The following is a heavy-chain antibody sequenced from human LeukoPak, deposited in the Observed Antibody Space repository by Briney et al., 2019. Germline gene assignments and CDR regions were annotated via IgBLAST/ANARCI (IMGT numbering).Heavy chain of an antibody. CDR2: IYYRRST. D-gene: IGHD3-3*01. V-gene: IGHV4-59*13. CDR1: GGSISIYD. J-gene: IGHJ5*02. Sequence: NPAEPLSLTCSVSGGSISIYDGSWIRQPPGKGLEGSGYIYYRRSTNYNPPLKSRLTISVDTSKEQFSLKLSSVDAADTAVYYCARTTTRGPALEYYDFWGGYSGWFDPWGQGTLVTVSS. CDR3: ARTTTRGPALEYYDFWGGYSGWFDP.